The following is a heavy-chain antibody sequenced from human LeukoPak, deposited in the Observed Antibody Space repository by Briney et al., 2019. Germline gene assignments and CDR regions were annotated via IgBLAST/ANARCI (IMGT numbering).Heavy chain of an antibody. J-gene: IGHJ4*02. D-gene: IGHD4-23*01. Sequence: GGSLRLSCAASGFTFDDYAMHWVRQAPGKGLEWVSGISWNSGSIGYADSVKGRFTISRDNAKNSLYLQMNSLRAEDTALYHCAKAPDYGGNSGIDYWGQGTLVTVSS. CDR2: ISWNSGSI. CDR3: AKAPDYGGNSGIDY. CDR1: GFTFDDYA. V-gene: IGHV3-9*01.